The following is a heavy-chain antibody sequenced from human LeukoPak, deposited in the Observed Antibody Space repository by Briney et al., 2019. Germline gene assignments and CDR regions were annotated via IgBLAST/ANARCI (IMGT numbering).Heavy chain of an antibody. CDR3: AKELRRVVAAVVYDS. J-gene: IGHJ4*02. Sequence: GGSLRLSCAASGFTFSSYAMSWVRPAPGKGLEWVSAISDSGVSTYYADSVKGRFTVSRDNSKNTLYLQMNSLRAEDTAVYYCAKELRRVVAAVVYDSWGQGILVTVFS. CDR2: ISDSGVST. V-gene: IGHV3-23*01. D-gene: IGHD2-2*01. CDR1: GFTFSSYA.